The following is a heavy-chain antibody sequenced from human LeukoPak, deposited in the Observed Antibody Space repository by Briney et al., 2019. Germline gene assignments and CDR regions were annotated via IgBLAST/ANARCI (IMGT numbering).Heavy chain of an antibody. Sequence: GGSLRLSCAASGLIFSSYGMHWVRQAPGEGLEWVTYIRHDESKTFYADSVKGRFTISRDNSKNTLYLQMHSLRAEDTALYYCAKPVIPSAYQGTYYMDVWGKGTTVTVSS. V-gene: IGHV3-30*02. D-gene: IGHD3-16*01. CDR3: AKPVIPSAYQGTYYMDV. CDR2: IRHDESKT. CDR1: GLIFSSYG. J-gene: IGHJ6*03.